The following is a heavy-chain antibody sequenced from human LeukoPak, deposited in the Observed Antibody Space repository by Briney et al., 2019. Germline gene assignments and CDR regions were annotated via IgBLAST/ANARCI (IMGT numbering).Heavy chain of an antibody. Sequence: SETLSLTCTVSGGSISSYYWSWIRQPPGKGLEWIGYISYTGNANYNPSLRSRVTISVDASKNQFSLKLSSVTAADTAVYYCARPLNPYTSGPLDHWGQGTLVTVSS. CDR1: GGSISSYY. V-gene: IGHV4-59*12. CDR3: ARPLNPYTSGPLDH. CDR2: ISYTGNA. J-gene: IGHJ4*02. D-gene: IGHD3-22*01.